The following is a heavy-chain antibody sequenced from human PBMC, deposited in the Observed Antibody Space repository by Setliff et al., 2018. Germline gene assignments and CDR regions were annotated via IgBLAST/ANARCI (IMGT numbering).Heavy chain of an antibody. CDR1: GGSISSSSYY. V-gene: IGHV4-39*01. CDR3: ARLSQGDGYNYRYYFDY. CDR2: IYSSGST. J-gene: IGHJ4*02. Sequence: SETLSLTCTVSGGSISSSSYYWGWIRQPPGKGLEWIGSIYSSGSTYYNPSLKSRVTISVDTSKNQFSLKLSSVTAADTAVYYCARLSQGDGYNYRYYFDYWGQGTLVTVSS. D-gene: IGHD1-1*01.